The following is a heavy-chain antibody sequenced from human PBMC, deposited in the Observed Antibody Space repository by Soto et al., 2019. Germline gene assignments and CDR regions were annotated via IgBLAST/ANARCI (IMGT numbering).Heavy chain of an antibody. Sequence: ATVKFSCKASGYTFTGYYMHWVRQAPGQGLEWMGWINPNSGGTNYAQKFQGRVTMTRDTAISTAYMELSRLRSDDTAVYYCARVAARPPHDYYDMDVWGQGTTDTVSS. J-gene: IGHJ6*02. D-gene: IGHD6-6*01. CDR3: ARVAARPPHDYYDMDV. CDR1: GYTFTGYY. CDR2: INPNSGGT. V-gene: IGHV1-2*02.